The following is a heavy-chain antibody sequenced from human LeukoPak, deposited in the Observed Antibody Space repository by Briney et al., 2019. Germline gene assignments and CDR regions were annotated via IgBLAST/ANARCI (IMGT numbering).Heavy chain of an antibody. J-gene: IGHJ2*01. CDR3: ARDWMDSSSWFRWYFDL. CDR2: IYASGST. CDR1: GSSFSSSY. V-gene: IGHV4-4*07. Sequence: SETLSLTCTVSGSSFSSSYWSWIRQPAGKGLEWIGRIYASGSTNYNPSFKSRITMSVDTSKNHFSLNLSSVTAADTAVYYCARDWMDSSSWFRWYFDLWGRCTLVIGSS. D-gene: IGHD6-13*01.